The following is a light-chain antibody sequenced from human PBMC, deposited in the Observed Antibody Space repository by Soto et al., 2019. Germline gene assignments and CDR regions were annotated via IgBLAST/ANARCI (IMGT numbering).Light chain of an antibody. CDR1: SSDVGSYNL. CDR2: EVS. CDR3: CSLTSRATYV. J-gene: IGLJ1*01. V-gene: IGLV2-23*02. Sequence: QSVLTQPASVSGSPGQSITISCTGTSSDVGSYNLVSWYQQHPGKGPKLVIYEVSKRPSGVSNRFSGSKSGNTASLTISGLQAEDEADYYCCSLTSRATYVFGTGTKVTVL.